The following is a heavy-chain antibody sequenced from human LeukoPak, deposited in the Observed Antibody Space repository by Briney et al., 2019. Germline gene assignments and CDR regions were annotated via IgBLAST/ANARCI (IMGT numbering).Heavy chain of an antibody. CDR2: ISGSGGST. Sequence: GGSLRLSCAASGFTFSSYAMSWVRQAPGKGLEWVSAISGSGGSTYYADSVKGRFTISRDNSKNTLYLQRNSLRAEDTAVYYCAKDPQSPYNTGWYRFDYWGQGTLVTVSS. V-gene: IGHV3-23*01. J-gene: IGHJ4*02. CDR3: AKDPQSPYNTGWYRFDY. D-gene: IGHD6-19*01. CDR1: GFTFSSYA.